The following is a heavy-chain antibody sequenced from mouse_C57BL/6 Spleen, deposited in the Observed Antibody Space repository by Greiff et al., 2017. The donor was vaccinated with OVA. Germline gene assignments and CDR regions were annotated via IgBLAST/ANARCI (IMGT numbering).Heavy chain of an antibody. J-gene: IGHJ1*03. CDR2: IDPENGDT. CDR1: GFNIKDDY. Sequence: EVQRVESGAELVRPGASVKLSCTASGFNIKDDYMHWVKQRPEQGLEWIGWIDPENGDTEYASKFQGKATITADTSSNTAYLQLSSLTSEDTAVYYCTTGYGSSHWYFDVWGTGTTVTVSS. V-gene: IGHV14-4*01. D-gene: IGHD1-1*01. CDR3: TTGYGSSHWYFDV.